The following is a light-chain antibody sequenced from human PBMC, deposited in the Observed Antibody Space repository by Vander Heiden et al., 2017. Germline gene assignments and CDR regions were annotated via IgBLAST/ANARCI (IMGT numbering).Light chain of an antibody. CDR2: YAS. V-gene: IGKV1-8*01. Sequence: AIRITQSPSSLSASTGDRVTITCRASQGISSYLAWYQQKPGKAPKLLIHYASTVQSGGPARCSGSGSGTDFTLTISCLQSEDFATYYCQQYYSYPTWTFGQGTKVEIK. CDR1: QGISSY. CDR3: QQYYSYPTWT. J-gene: IGKJ1*01.